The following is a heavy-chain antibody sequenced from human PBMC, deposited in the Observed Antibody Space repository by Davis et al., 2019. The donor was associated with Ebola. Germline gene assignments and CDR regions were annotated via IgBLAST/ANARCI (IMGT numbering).Heavy chain of an antibody. CDR3: ARHSLTTVTSEF. Sequence: AASVKVSCKASGYTFTSYDINWVRQATGQGLEWMGWMNPNSGNTGYAQKFQGRVTMTRNTSISTAYMELSSLRSEDTAVYYCARHSLTTVTSEFWGQGTLVTVSS. V-gene: IGHV1-8*01. CDR2: MNPNSGNT. CDR1: GYTFTSYD. J-gene: IGHJ4*02. D-gene: IGHD4-17*01.